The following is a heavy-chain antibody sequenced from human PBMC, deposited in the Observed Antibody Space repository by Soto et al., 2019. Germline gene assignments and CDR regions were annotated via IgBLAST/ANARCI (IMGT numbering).Heavy chain of an antibody. D-gene: IGHD2-15*01. Sequence: GASVTVSCKPSGYTFTDYYMHWVRQAPGQGLEWMGIISPGGGGTIYGQKFQGRVTMTRDTSTSTVYMELSTLRSEDAAIYYCARGSGTWSSFDYWGQGTLVTVSS. CDR3: ARGSGTWSSFDY. CDR1: GYTFTDYY. J-gene: IGHJ4*02. CDR2: ISPGGGGT. V-gene: IGHV1-46*01.